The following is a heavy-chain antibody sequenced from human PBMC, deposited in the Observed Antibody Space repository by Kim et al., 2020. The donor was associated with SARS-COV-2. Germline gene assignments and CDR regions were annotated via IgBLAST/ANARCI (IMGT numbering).Heavy chain of an antibody. Sequence: SVKVSCKASGGTFSSYAISWVRQAPGQGLEWMGGIIPIFGTANYAQKFQGRVTITADESTSTAYMELSSLRSEDTAVYYCARWSVVPLTNYYGMDVWGQGTTVTVSS. CDR1: GGTFSSYA. CDR3: ARWSVVPLTNYYGMDV. CDR2: IIPIFGTA. D-gene: IGHD2-2*01. V-gene: IGHV1-69*13. J-gene: IGHJ6*02.